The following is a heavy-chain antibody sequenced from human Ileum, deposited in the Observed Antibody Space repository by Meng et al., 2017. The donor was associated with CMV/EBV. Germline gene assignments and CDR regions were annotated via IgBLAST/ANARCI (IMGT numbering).Heavy chain of an antibody. D-gene: IGHD7-27*01. J-gene: IGHJ4*02. CDR2: INLNSGVI. CDR3: ARENWVYDY. CDR1: GNSFTGYY. V-gene: IGHV1-2*02. Sequence: VGVGRAGMVIRTPGASGRVSCRGSGNSFTGYYMQWVRQAPGQGLEWVGCINLNSGVIDFAQKFQGRITLTRDTSITTAYMELTRLIYDDTAVYYCARENWVYDYWGQGTLVTVSS.